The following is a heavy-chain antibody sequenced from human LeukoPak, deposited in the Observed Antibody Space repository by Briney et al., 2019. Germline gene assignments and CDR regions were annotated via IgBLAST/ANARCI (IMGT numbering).Heavy chain of an antibody. CDR1: GFTFSSYV. CDR3: AKGAGPGRYYFDY. V-gene: IGHV3-23*01. Sequence: GGSLRLSCAASGFTFSSYVMSWVRQAPGKGLEWVSSISNSGGSTYYADSVKGRFTISRDNSKNTLYLQMNSLRAEDTAVYYCAKGAGPGRYYFDYWGQGTLVTVSS. D-gene: IGHD1-14*01. CDR2: ISNSGGST. J-gene: IGHJ4*02.